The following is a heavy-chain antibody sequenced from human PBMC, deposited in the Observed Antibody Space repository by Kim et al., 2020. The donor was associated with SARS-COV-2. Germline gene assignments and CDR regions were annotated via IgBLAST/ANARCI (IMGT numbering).Heavy chain of an antibody. V-gene: IGHV5-51*01. D-gene: IGHD3-10*01. CDR3: ARQGGSYYGSGSYFDY. Sequence: SVQGQVTISADKSISTAYLQWSSLKASDTAMYYCARQGGSYYGSGSYFDYWGQGTLVTVSS. J-gene: IGHJ4*02.